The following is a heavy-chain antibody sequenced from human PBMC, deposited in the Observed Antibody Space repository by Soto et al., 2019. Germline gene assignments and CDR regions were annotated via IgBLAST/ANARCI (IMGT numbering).Heavy chain of an antibody. J-gene: IGHJ4*02. V-gene: IGHV4-31*03. CDR1: GGSISSGGYY. CDR3: ARVIAARPEGGYYFDY. D-gene: IGHD6-6*01. CDR2: ICHSGST. Sequence: SETLSLTCTISGGSISSGGYYWSWIRQHPGKGLEWIGEICHSGSTNYNPSLKSRVTISVDKSKNQFSLKLSSVTAADTAVYYCARVIAARPEGGYYFDYWGQGTLVTVS.